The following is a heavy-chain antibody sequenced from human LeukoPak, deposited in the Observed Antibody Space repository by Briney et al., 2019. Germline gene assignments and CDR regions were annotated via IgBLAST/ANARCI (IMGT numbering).Heavy chain of an antibody. CDR2: IYYSGST. CDR1: GGSVSSGSYY. D-gene: IGHD1-26*01. V-gene: IGHV4-61*01. CDR3: AREVPGGRIGRGSDWFDP. J-gene: IGHJ5*02. Sequence: NPSETLSLTCTVSGGSVSSGSYYWSWIRQPPGKGLEWIGYIYYSGSTNYNPSLKSRVTISVDTSKNQFSLKLSSVTAADTAVYYCAREVPGGRIGRGSDWFDPWGQGTLVTVSS.